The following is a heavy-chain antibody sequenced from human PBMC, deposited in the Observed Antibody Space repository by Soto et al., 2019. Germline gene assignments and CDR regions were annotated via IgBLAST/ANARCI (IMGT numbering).Heavy chain of an antibody. J-gene: IGHJ4*02. CDR3: AKDQYSGSYVQFDY. CDR2: ILYDGSNK. V-gene: IGHV3-30*18. D-gene: IGHD1-26*01. CDR1: GFTFSSYG. Sequence: QVQLVESGGGVVQPGRSLRLSCAASGFTFSSYGMHWVRQAPGKGLEWVAVILYDGSNKYYADSVRGRFTISRDNSKNTLYLQMNSLRAEDTAVYYCAKDQYSGSYVQFDYWGQGTLVTVSS.